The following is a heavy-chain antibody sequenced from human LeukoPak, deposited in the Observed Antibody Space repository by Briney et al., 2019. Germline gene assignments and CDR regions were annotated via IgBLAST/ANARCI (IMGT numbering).Heavy chain of an antibody. Sequence: GKSLRLSCAASGFTFSGYPIHRVRQAPGKGLEWVAVISYDGSNKYYADSVKGRFTISRDNSKNTLYLQMNSLRAEDTAVYYCAHYDFWSGFSFDDWGQGTLVTVSS. CDR1: GFTFSGYP. CDR2: ISYDGSNK. V-gene: IGHV3-30-3*01. CDR3: AHYDFWSGFSFDD. J-gene: IGHJ4*02. D-gene: IGHD3-3*01.